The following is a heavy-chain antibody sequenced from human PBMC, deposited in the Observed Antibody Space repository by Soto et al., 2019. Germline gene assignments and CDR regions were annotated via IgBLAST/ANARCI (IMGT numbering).Heavy chain of an antibody. CDR1: GFTFSSYG. J-gene: IGHJ3*02. Sequence: GGSLRLSCAASGFTFSSYGMHWVRQAPGKGLEWVAVIWYDGSNKYYADSVKGRFTISRDNSKNTLYLQMNSLRAEDTAVYYCARDQPVPAATLDAFDIWGQGTMVTVSS. CDR2: IWYDGSNK. D-gene: IGHD2-2*01. V-gene: IGHV3-33*01. CDR3: ARDQPVPAATLDAFDI.